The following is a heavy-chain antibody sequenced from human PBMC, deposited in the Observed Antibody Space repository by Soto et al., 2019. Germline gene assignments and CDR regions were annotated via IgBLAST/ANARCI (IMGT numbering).Heavy chain of an antibody. CDR2: IKSKTDGGTT. CDR1: GVTLTDVW. Sequence: PGGSLRLSCAVSGVTLTDVWMNWVRQAPGKGPEWVGRIKSKTDGGTTDYAAPVKGRFTISRDDSQNMLYLQMNSLKSEDTAVYYCSHGYYQYFNSWGPGTLVTVSS. V-gene: IGHV3-15*07. D-gene: IGHD5-18*01. CDR3: SHGYYQYFNS. J-gene: IGHJ4*02.